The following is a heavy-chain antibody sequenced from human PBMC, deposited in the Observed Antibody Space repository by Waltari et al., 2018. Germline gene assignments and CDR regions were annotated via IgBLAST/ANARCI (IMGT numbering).Heavy chain of an antibody. CDR1: GGSFSGYY. J-gene: IGHJ4*02. D-gene: IGHD3-3*01. Sequence: QVQLQQWGAGLLTPSATLSLTCAVYGGSFSGYYWSWNRQPPGKGLEWIGEINHSGSTNYNPSLKSRGTISVDTSKNQFSLKLSSVTAADTAVYYCARGREWGGGYWGQGTLVTVSS. V-gene: IGHV4-34*01. CDR3: ARGREWGGGY. CDR2: INHSGST.